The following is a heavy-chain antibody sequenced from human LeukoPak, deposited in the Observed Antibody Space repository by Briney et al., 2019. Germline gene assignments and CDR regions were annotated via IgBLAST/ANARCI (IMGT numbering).Heavy chain of an antibody. Sequence: GGSLRLSCAASGFIFSSYWMAWVRQAPGKGLEWVANIKEDGSEKNYVDSVKGRFTISRDNAKNSLYLQMNSLRAEDTAVYHCARDAGYGYDRFDYWGQGTQVTVSS. CDR2: IKEDGSEK. CDR1: GFIFSSYW. D-gene: IGHD5-18*01. CDR3: ARDAGYGYDRFDY. V-gene: IGHV3-7*01. J-gene: IGHJ4*02.